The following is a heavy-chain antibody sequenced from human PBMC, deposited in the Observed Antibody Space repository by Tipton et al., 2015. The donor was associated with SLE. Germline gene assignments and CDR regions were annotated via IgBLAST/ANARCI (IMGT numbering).Heavy chain of an antibody. Sequence: TLSLTCAVYGGSFSGYYWSWIRQPPGKGLEWIGEINHSGSTNYNPSLKSRVTISVDTSKNQFSLKLSSVTAADTAVYYCVGQTIFGSLRALDYWGLGTLVTVSS. CDR2: INHSGST. V-gene: IGHV4-34*01. CDR1: GGSFSGYY. D-gene: IGHD3-3*01. CDR3: VGQTIFGSLRALDY. J-gene: IGHJ4*02.